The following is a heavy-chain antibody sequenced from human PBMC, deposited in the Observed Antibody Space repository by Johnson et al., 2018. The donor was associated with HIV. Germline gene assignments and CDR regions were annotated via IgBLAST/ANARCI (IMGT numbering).Heavy chain of an antibody. Sequence: VQLVESGGGLVQPGRSLRLSCAASGFTFDDYAMHWVRQVPGKGLEWVSGISWNSGSIAYADSVKGRFTISRDNAKNSLYLQINSLRAEDTALYYCAKADTMAGDAFDIWGQGTMVTVSS. V-gene: IGHV3-9*01. J-gene: IGHJ3*02. CDR2: ISWNSGSI. CDR3: AKADTMAGDAFDI. D-gene: IGHD2-2*01. CDR1: GFTFDDYA.